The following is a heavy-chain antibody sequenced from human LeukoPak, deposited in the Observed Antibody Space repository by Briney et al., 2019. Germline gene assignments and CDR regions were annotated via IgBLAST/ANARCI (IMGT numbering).Heavy chain of an antibody. CDR2: IYSGGST. D-gene: IGHD3-10*01. CDR3: ARGGGFGALDI. CDR1: GFTVSSNY. J-gene: IGHJ3*02. Sequence: GGSLRLSCAASGFTVSSNYMSWVRQAPGKRLEWVSVIYSGGSTYHADSVKGRFTISRDNSKNTLYLQMNSMRAEDMTVYYCARGGGFGALDIWGQGTMVTVSS. V-gene: IGHV3-53*01.